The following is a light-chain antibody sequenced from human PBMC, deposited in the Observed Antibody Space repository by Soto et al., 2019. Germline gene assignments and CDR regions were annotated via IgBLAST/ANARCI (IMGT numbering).Light chain of an antibody. J-gene: IGLJ2*01. Sequence: QPVLTQSPSASASLGASVKLTCTLSSGHSSYAIAWHQQQPEKGPRYLMKLNSDGSHSKGDGIPDRFSGSSSGAERYLTISRLQSEDEADYYCQTYEVFGGGTQLTVL. CDR3: QTYEV. V-gene: IGLV4-69*01. CDR2: LNSDGSH. CDR1: SGHSSYA.